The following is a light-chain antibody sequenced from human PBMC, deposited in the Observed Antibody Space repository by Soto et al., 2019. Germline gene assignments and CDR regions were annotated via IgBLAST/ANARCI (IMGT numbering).Light chain of an antibody. V-gene: IGLV8-61*01. J-gene: IGLJ3*02. CDR2: GTK. CDR3: VLYVGSGIWV. Sequence: QTVVTQEPSFSVSPGGTVTLTCGLSSGSFSTSHFPNWYQQTPGQPPRTLIYGTKTRSSGVPDRFSGSILGIRAALTITGAQADDESDYYCVLYVGSGIWVFGGGTQLTVL. CDR1: SGSFSTSHF.